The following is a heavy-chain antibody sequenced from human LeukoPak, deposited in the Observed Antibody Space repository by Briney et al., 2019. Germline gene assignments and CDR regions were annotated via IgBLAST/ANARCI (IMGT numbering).Heavy chain of an antibody. CDR3: ARGDFYGSGSYYVNWFDP. D-gene: IGHD3-10*01. CDR1: GGSISSGSYY. V-gene: IGHV4-30-2*01. CDR2: IYHSGST. J-gene: IGHJ5*02. Sequence: KSSETLSLTCTVSGGSISSGSYYWSWIRQPPGKGLEWIGYIYHSGSTNYNPSLKSRVTISVDRAKNQFSLKLSSVTAADTAVFYCARGDFYGSGSYYVNWFDPWGQGTLVTVSS.